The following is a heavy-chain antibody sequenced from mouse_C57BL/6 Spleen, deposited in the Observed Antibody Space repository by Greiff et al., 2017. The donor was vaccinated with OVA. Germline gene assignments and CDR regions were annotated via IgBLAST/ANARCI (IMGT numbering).Heavy chain of an antibody. J-gene: IGHJ2*01. D-gene: IGHD1-1*01. V-gene: IGHV5-16*01. CDR1: GFTFSDYY. CDR3: ARETDYGSSYGLDD. Sequence: EVKLMESEGGLVQPGSSMKLSCTASGFTFSDYYMAWVRQVPEQGLEWVANINYDGSSTYYLDSLKSRFIISRDNAKNVLYLQMSSLKSENTATYYCARETDYGSSYGLDDWGQGTTLTVSS. CDR2: INYDGSST.